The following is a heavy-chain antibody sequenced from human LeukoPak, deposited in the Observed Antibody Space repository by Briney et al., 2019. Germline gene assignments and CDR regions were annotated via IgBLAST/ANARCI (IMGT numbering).Heavy chain of an antibody. CDR2: ISHGAGT. J-gene: IGHJ4*02. D-gene: IGHD5-12*01. CDR1: GYSITTGYF. Sequence: PSETLSLTCTVSGYSITTGYFWAWIRQPPGKGLEWIGSISHGAGTYYSPSLKSRVTMSLDTSMNQFSVNLNSVTAADTAVYYCARDHDVWVAPYFDYWGQGNLVSVSP. V-gene: IGHV4-38-2*02. CDR3: ARDHDVWVAPYFDY.